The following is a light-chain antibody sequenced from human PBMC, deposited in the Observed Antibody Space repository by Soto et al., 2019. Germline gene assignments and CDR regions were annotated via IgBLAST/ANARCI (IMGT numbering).Light chain of an antibody. CDR2: EVS. CDR3: SSYTSSNTLVV. J-gene: IGLJ2*01. Sequence: QSALTQPASVSGSPGQSITICCTGTSSDVGGYNYVSWYQQHPGKAPKLMIYEVSNRPSGVSNRFSGSKSGNTASLTISGLQTEDEADYYCSSYTSSNTLVVFGGGTKVTVL. CDR1: SSDVGGYNY. V-gene: IGLV2-14*01.